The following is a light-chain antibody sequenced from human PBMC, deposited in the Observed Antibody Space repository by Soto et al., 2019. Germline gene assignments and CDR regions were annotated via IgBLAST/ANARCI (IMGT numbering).Light chain of an antibody. CDR3: QQYGTPEII. V-gene: IGKV3-20*01. CDR2: DTS. CDR1: QSFGNSF. Sequence: EVVLTQSPGTLSLSPGGRATLSCRASQSFGNSFVAWYQQKPGQPPRLLIYDTSKRATGIPDRFSGSVSGTDFTLSISRVEPEDFAVFYCQQYGTPEIIFGQGTRLEIK. J-gene: IGKJ5*01.